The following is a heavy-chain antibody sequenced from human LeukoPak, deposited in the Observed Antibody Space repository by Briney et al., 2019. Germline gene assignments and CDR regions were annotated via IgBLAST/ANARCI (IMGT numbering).Heavy chain of an antibody. J-gene: IGHJ1*01. CDR2: ITASGSTI. CDR3: ARTTLSGSPRD. Sequence: GGSLRLSCAASGFNFNEYEMNWVRQAPGKGLEWLAYITASGSTIHYADSVRGRFSISRDNDKRSLYLQMDSLRVDDTGVYYCARTTLSGSPRDWGQGTLLSVSS. CDR1: GFNFNEYE. V-gene: IGHV3-48*03. D-gene: IGHD1-14*01.